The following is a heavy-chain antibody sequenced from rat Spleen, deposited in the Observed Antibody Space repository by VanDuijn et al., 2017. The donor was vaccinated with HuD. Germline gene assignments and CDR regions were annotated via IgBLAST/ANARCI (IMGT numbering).Heavy chain of an antibody. CDR1: GFTFSDYN. J-gene: IGHJ3*01. CDR3: ARHAYRYNSNWFAY. D-gene: IGHD1-5*01. V-gene: IGHV5-7*01. Sequence: EVQLVESGGDLVQPGRSLKLSCTASGFTFSDYNMAWVRQAPEKGLEWVAGIIYDGSITYYRDSVKGRFTISRDNAKSTLHLQMDSLRSEDTATYYCARHAYRYNSNWFAYWGQGTLVTVSS. CDR2: IIYDGSIT.